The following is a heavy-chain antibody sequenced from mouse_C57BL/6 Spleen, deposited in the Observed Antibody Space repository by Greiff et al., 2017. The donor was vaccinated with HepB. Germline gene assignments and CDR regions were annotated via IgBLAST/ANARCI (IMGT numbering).Heavy chain of an antibody. CDR2: ISSGGSYT. D-gene: IGHD1-3*01. CDR3: ARHAVKGTWFAY. V-gene: IGHV5-6*01. J-gene: IGHJ3*01. CDR1: GFTFSSYG. Sequence: EVQLQESGGDLVKPGGSLKLSCAASGFTFSSYGMSWVRQTPDKRLEWVATISSGGSYTYYPDSVKGRFTISRDNAKNTLYLQMSSLKSEDTAMYYCARHAVKGTWFAYWGQGTLVTVSA.